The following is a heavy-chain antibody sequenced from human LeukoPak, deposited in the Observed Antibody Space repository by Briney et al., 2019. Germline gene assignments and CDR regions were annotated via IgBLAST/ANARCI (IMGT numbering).Heavy chain of an antibody. CDR1: GFTFSDYY. J-gene: IGHJ4*02. D-gene: IGHD6-19*01. V-gene: IGHV3-11*04. CDR2: ISSSGSTI. Sequence: PGGSLRLSCAASGFTFSDYYMSWIRQAPGKGLEWVSYISSSGSTIYYADSVKGRFTISRDNAKNSLYLQMNSLRAEDTAVYYCASAYSSGWYRVDYWGQGTLVTVSS. CDR3: ASAYSSGWYRVDY.